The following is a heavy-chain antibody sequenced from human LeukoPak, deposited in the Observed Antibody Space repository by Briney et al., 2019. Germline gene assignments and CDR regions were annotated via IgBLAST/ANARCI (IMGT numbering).Heavy chain of an antibody. D-gene: IGHD3-3*01. V-gene: IGHV1-46*01. CDR1: GYTFTSYY. Sequence: ASVKVSCKASGYTFTSYYMHWVRQAPGQGLEWMGIINPSGGSTSYAQKFQGRVTMTRDTSTSTVYMELSSLRSEDTAVYYCARDIQTTGFWSGYYNFDYWGQGTLVTVSS. CDR3: ARDIQTTGFWSGYYNFDY. J-gene: IGHJ4*02. CDR2: INPSGGST.